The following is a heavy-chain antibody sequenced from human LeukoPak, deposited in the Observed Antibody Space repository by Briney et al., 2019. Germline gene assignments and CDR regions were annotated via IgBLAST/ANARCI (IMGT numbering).Heavy chain of an antibody. V-gene: IGHV3-21*01. D-gene: IGHD6-13*01. J-gene: IGHJ4*02. Sequence: GGSLRLSCAASGFTFSSYSMNWVRQAPGKGLEWVSSISSSSSYIYYADSVKGRFTISRDNAKNSPYLQMNSLRAEDTAVYYCARDIWVPYPHPITAAGTGADYWGQGTLVTVSS. CDR3: ARDIWVPYPHPITAAGTGADY. CDR1: GFTFSSYS. CDR2: ISSSSSYI.